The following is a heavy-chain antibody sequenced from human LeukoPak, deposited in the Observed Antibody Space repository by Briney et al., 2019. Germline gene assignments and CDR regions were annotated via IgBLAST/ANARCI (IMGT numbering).Heavy chain of an antibody. V-gene: IGHV3-30-3*01. CDR2: ISYDGSNK. Sequence: GGSLRLSCAASGFTFSSYAMHWVRQAPGKGLEWVAVISYDGSNKYYADSVKGRFTISRDNSKNTLYLQMNSLRAEDTAVYYCARDTDGVTTVPSTYYYGMDVWGQGTTVTVSS. CDR3: ARDTDGVTTVPSTYYYGMDV. J-gene: IGHJ6*02. D-gene: IGHD4-17*01. CDR1: GFTFSSYA.